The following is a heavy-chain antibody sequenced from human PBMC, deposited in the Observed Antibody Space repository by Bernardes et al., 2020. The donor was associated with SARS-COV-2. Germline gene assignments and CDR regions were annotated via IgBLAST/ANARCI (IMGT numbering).Heavy chain of an antibody. D-gene: IGHD2-2*01. V-gene: IGHV1-2*02. Sequence: ASVKVSCKASGYTFTGYYMHWVRQAPGQGLEWMGWINPNSGGTNYAQKFQGRVTMTRDTSISTAYMELSRLRTDDTAVYYCAREMGHYCSSTRCYRRYDFDDWGQGTLVTVSS. J-gene: IGHJ4*02. CDR3: AREMGHYCSSTRCYRRYDFDD. CDR1: GYTFTGYY. CDR2: INPNSGGT.